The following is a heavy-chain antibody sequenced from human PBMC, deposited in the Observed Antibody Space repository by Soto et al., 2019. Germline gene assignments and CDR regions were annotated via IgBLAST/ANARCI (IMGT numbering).Heavy chain of an antibody. CDR2: INHSGST. CDR1: GGSFSGYY. Sequence: SETLSLTCAVYGGSFSGYYWSWIRQPPGKGLEWIGEINHSGSTNYNPSLKSRVTISVDTSKNQFSLKLSSVTAADTAVYYCARGLVAAAGLYYYYYYGMDVWGQGTTVTVYS. D-gene: IGHD6-13*01. J-gene: IGHJ6*02. V-gene: IGHV4-34*01. CDR3: ARGLVAAAGLYYYYYYGMDV.